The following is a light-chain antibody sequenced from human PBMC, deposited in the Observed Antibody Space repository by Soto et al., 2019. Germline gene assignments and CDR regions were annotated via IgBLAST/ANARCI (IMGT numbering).Light chain of an antibody. CDR2: DVS. CDR3: SSYTSSCTSV. J-gene: IGLJ1*01. V-gene: IGLV2-14*01. Sequence: QSVLTQPASVSGSPGQSITISCTGTSSDVGGYNYVSWNQQHPGKAPKLMIYDVSNRPSGVSNRFSGSKSGSTASLTISGLQAEDEADYFCSSYTSSCTSVFGTGTRSPS. CDR1: SSDVGGYNY.